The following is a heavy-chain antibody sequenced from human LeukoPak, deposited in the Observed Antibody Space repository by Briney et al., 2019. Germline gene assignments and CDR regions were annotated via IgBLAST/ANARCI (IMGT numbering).Heavy chain of an antibody. Sequence: GGSLRLSCAASAFTFSSYAMTWVRQAPGKGLDWVSTIGGSGDSTSYADSVKGRFTISRDSSKNTLFLQMNSLRAEDTAVYYCAKAGGAYSSSWYLSFDYWGQGTLVTVS. J-gene: IGHJ4*02. D-gene: IGHD6-13*01. CDR1: AFTFSSYA. CDR3: AKAGGAYSSSWYLSFDY. CDR2: IGGSGDST. V-gene: IGHV3-23*01.